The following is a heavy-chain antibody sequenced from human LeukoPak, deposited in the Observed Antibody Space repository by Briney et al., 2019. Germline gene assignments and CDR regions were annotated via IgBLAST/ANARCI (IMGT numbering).Heavy chain of an antibody. CDR1: GFSISSRYY. D-gene: IGHD4-11*01. V-gene: IGHV4-59*01. CDR3: AQGSSNWAKFDY. CDR2: IYYTGST. Sequence: SETLSLTCVVSGFSISSRYYWGWIRQPPGKGLEWIGFIYYTGSTNYNPSLKSRVTISVDTSKNQFSLKLSSVTAADTAVYYCAQGSSNWAKFDYWGQGTLVTVSS. J-gene: IGHJ4*02.